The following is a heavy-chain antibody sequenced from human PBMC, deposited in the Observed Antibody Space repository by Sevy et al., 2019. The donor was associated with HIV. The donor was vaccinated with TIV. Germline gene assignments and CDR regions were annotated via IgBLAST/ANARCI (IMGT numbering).Heavy chain of an antibody. J-gene: IGHJ3*02. CDR1: GFTFSSYS. CDR2: ISSSSSYI. V-gene: IGHV3-21*01. Sequence: GGSLRLSCAASGFTFSSYSMNWVRQAPGKGLEWVSSISSSSSYIYYADSVKGRFTISRDNAKNSLYLQMNSLRAEETAVYYCASSQPGYCSSTSCYTAAFDIWGQGTMVTVSS. D-gene: IGHD2-2*02. CDR3: ASSQPGYCSSTSCYTAAFDI.